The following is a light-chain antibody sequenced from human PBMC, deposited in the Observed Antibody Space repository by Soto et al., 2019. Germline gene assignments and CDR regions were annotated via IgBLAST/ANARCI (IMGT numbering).Light chain of an antibody. V-gene: IGLV7-46*01. J-gene: IGLJ2*01. CDR2: DTT. CDR3: LLVYSGTVV. Sequence: QAVVTQEPSLTVSPGGTVTLTCSSSTGAVTSGHYPYWFQQKPGQAPKTLIYDTTNKHSWSPARFSGSLLGGKAALTLSGAQPEDEADYYCLLVYSGTVVFGGGTKVTVL. CDR1: TGAVTSGHY.